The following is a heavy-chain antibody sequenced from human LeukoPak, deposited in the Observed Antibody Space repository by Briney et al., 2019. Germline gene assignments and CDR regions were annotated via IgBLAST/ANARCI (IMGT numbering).Heavy chain of an antibody. CDR2: ISGSAGRT. Sequence: PGGSLRLSCAASGYTFSSYAMTWVRQAPGKGLEWVSTISGSAGRTNYADSVKGRFTISRDNSKNTLYLQLNSLRAEDTAVYYCAKDSLGSEIPLFDYWGQGTLVTVSS. CDR3: AKDSLGSEIPLFDY. J-gene: IGHJ4*02. V-gene: IGHV3-23*01. D-gene: IGHD3-10*01. CDR1: GYTFSSYA.